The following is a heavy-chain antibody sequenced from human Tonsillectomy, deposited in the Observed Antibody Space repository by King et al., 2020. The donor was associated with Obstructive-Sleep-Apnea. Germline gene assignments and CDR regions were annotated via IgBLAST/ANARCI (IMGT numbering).Heavy chain of an antibody. CDR1: GFTFSSYG. CDR3: AKAFYGGFGGKGYYFDY. CDR2: ISYDGRNK. Sequence: QVQLVESGGGVVQPGRSLRLSCAASGFTFSSYGMHWVRQAPGKGLEGVAVISYDGRNKYYADSVNGRITVVRDNSKHTLYLQMNSLRAEDTAVYYCAKAFYGGFGGKGYYFDYWGQGTLVTVSS. J-gene: IGHJ4*02. V-gene: IGHV3-30*18. D-gene: IGHD3-10*01.